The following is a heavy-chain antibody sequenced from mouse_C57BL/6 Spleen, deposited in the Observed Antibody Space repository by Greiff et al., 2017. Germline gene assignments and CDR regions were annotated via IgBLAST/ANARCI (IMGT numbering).Heavy chain of an antibody. Sequence: QVQLQQPGAELVMPGASVKLSCKASGYTFTSYWMHWVKQRPGQGLEWIGEIDPSDSYTNYNQKFKGKSTLTVDKSSSTAYMPLSSLTSEDSAVYYCARYYGSPYWYFEGWGTGTTVTVAS. J-gene: IGHJ1*03. D-gene: IGHD1-1*01. CDR3: ARYYGSPYWYFEG. CDR1: GYTFTSYW. V-gene: IGHV1-69*01. CDR2: IDPSDSYT.